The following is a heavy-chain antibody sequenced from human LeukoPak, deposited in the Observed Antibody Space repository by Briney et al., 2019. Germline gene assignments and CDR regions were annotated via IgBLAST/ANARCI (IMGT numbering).Heavy chain of an antibody. J-gene: IGHJ2*01. CDR2: INHSGST. V-gene: IGHV4-34*01. D-gene: IGHD2-15*01. CDR1: GGSLSGYY. Sequence: SETLSLTCAVYGGSLSGYYWSWIRQPPGKGLEWIGEINHSGSTNYNPSLKSRVTISVDTSKNQFSLKLSSVTAADTAVYYCARGGYCSGGSCYLNYWYFDLWGRGTLVTVSS. CDR3: ARGGYCSGGSCYLNYWYFDL.